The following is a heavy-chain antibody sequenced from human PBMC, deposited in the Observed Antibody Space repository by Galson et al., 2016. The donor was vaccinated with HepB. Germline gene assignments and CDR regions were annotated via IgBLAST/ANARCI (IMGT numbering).Heavy chain of an antibody. CDR2: VYYGGLT. V-gene: IGHV4-39*07. J-gene: IGHJ4*02. CDR1: GYSIRSTSHY. Sequence: SETLSLTCTVSGYSIRSTSHYWGWIRQPPGKGLEWLGNVYYGGLTYYSPTVASRVTVSVDTSKNQFSLRLRSVTVAATAVYYCARGEGQWLLRGLDSWGLGALVTVSS. D-gene: IGHD6-19*01. CDR3: ARGEGQWLLRGLDS.